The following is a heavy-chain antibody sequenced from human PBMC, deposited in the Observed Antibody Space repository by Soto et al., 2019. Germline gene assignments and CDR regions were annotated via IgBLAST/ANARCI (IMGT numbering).Heavy chain of an antibody. Sequence: QVQLRESGPGLVKPSQTLSLTCSVSGGSISSGDFYWSRIRQPPGKGLEWIGYIYYSGSTYYNPSLRSRVAISLDTSNNQFSLKLSSVTAADTAVYYCARVGAIVGANSGDYWGQETLVTVSS. V-gene: IGHV4-30-4*01. CDR1: GGSISSGDFY. CDR3: ARVGAIVGANSGDY. CDR2: IYYSGST. D-gene: IGHD1-26*01. J-gene: IGHJ4*02.